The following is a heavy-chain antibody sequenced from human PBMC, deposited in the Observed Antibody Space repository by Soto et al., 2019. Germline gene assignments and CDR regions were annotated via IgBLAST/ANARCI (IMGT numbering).Heavy chain of an antibody. J-gene: IGHJ4*02. CDR1: GGTFSSYA. CDR3: ATATTVVILDY. CDR2: INPSGGST. V-gene: IGHV1-46*01. D-gene: IGHD4-17*01. Sequence: ASVKVSCKASGGTFSSYAISWVRQAPGQGLEWMGIINPSGGSTSYAQKFQGRVTMTRDMSTSTVYMELSSLRSEDTAVYYCATATTVVILDYWGQGTLVTVSS.